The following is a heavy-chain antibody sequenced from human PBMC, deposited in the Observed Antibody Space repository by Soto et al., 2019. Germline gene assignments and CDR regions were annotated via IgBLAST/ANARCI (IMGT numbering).Heavy chain of an antibody. V-gene: IGHV1-69*01. CDR2: ILPIFTTA. CDR3: AKDIGFQQYLFVFDN. Sequence: QVQLVQTGAEVKKPGSSVKVSCKASGGTFSNYAFSWVRQAPGQGLEWMGGILPIFTTATYAPKFQDRVPITPDESTSTVYMDLSSLRSEDTALYYCAKDIGFQQYLFVFDNWGQGTLVTVSS. CDR1: GGTFSNYA. D-gene: IGHD6-13*01. J-gene: IGHJ4*02.